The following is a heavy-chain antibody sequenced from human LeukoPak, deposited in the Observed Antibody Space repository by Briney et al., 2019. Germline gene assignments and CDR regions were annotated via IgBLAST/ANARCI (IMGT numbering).Heavy chain of an antibody. J-gene: IGHJ5*02. CDR1: GFTFSSYG. V-gene: IGHV3-33*08. CDR3: ARDRDIVVVPAALGWFDP. CDR2: IWHDGSNK. Sequence: GRSLRLSCAASGFTFSSYGMHWVRQAPGKGLEWVAVIWHDGSNKYYADSVKGRFTISRDNSKNTLYLQMNSLRAEDTAVYYCARDRDIVVVPAALGWFDPWGQGTLVTVSS. D-gene: IGHD2-2*01.